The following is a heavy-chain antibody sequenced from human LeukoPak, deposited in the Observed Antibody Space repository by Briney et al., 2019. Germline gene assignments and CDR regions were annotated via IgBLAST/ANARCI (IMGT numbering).Heavy chain of an antibody. J-gene: IGHJ5*02. CDR2: IYSGDST. V-gene: IGHV3-66*01. Sequence: GGSLRLSCAASGFTVSSYYLSWVRQAPGKGLEWVSVIYSGDSTYYADSVKGRFTISRDNSKSTLFLQMNSLRAEDTAVYYCARKAGSGNWFDPWGQGTLVTVSS. CDR3: ARKAGSGNWFDP. CDR1: GFTVSSYY. D-gene: IGHD3-10*01.